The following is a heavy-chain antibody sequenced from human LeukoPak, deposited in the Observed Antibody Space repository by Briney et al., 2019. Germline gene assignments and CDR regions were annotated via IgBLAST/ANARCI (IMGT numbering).Heavy chain of an antibody. V-gene: IGHV3-48*01. CDR2: ISSSSSTI. J-gene: IGHJ4*02. D-gene: IGHD3-22*01. CDR3: ARYYDSSGYPFDY. Sequence: GGSLRLSCAASGFTFSSYSMNWVRQAPEKGLEWVSYISSSSSTIYYADSVKGRFTISRDNAKNSLYLQMNSLRAEDTAVYYCARYYDSSGYPFDYWGQGTLVTVSS. CDR1: GFTFSSYS.